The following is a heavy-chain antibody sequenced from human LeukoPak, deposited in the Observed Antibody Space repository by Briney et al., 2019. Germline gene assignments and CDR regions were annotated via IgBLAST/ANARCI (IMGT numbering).Heavy chain of an antibody. Sequence: ASVKVSCKASGYTFTGYYMHWVRQAPGQGLEWMGWINPNSGGTNYAQKFQGRVTMTRDTSISTAYMELSRLRSDDTAVYYCAGVPAARGIAFDIWGQGTMVTVSS. CDR2: INPNSGGT. J-gene: IGHJ3*02. D-gene: IGHD2-2*01. CDR1: GYTFTGYY. CDR3: AGVPAARGIAFDI. V-gene: IGHV1-2*02.